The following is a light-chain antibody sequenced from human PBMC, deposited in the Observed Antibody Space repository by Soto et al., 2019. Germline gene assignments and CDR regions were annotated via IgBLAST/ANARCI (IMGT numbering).Light chain of an antibody. V-gene: IGLV2-14*01. CDR1: SSDVGGYNY. CDR2: EVS. J-gene: IGLJ1*01. CDR3: SSYTSSSRYV. Sequence: QSVLTQPASVSGSPGQSITISCTGTSSDVGGYNYVSWYQQHPGKAPKLMIYEVSNRPSGVSNRFSGSKSGNTASLTISRLQAEDEADYYCSSYTSSSRYVFGTGTKVTVL.